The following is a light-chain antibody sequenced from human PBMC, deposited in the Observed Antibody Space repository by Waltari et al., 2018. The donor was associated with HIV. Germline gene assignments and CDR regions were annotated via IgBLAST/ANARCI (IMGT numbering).Light chain of an antibody. CDR3: SSYTSSSPYA. CDR1: SSDVGGYNY. CDR2: DVR. Sequence: QSALTQPASVSGSPGQSITISCTGTSSDVGGYNYVSWYQQHPVKTPKLMIYDVRNRPSGVSNRFSSSKSGNTSSLTISGLQAEDEADYYCSSYTSSSPYAFGTGTKVTVL. V-gene: IGLV2-14*03. J-gene: IGLJ1*01.